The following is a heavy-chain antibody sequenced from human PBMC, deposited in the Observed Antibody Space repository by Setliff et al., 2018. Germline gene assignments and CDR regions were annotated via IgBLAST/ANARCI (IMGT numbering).Heavy chain of an antibody. CDR3: AREGVDTRSSTDYRYYMDV. V-gene: IGHV1-69*05. D-gene: IGHD5-18*01. CDR2: TIPIFGTT. J-gene: IGHJ6*03. Sequence: SVKVSCKASGYTFRSYGISWVRQAPGQGLEWMGGTIPIFGTTNYAQKFQGRVTIITDESTSTAYMELTSLRTEDTAVYYCAREGVDTRSSTDYRYYMDVWGKGTTVTVS. CDR1: GYTFRSYG.